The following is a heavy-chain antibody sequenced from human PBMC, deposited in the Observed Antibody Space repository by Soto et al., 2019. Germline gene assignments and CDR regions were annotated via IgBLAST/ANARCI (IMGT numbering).Heavy chain of an antibody. CDR2: ITSSSSYI. Sequence: PGGSLRLSCAASEFTFNTYNMNWVRQAPGKGLEWVSSITSSSSYIYYADSVKGRFTISRDNSKNTLYLQMNSLRAEDTAVYYCARDGLGYCSGGSCQGYYFDYWGQGTLVTVSS. D-gene: IGHD2-15*01. CDR3: ARDGLGYCSGGSCQGYYFDY. CDR1: EFTFNTYN. J-gene: IGHJ4*02. V-gene: IGHV3-21*01.